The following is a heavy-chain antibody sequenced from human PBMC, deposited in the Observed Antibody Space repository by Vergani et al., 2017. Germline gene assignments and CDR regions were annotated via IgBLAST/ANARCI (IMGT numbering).Heavy chain of an antibody. CDR3: ATPQTVTTGGMEV. D-gene: IGHD4-17*01. Sequence: EVQLVQSGAEVKKPGATMKISCKVSGYTFTDHYMHWVKQAPGKGLEWVGLVDPEDGETIYAEKFKGRVTIAADTSTDTAHLELSSLRSADTAVYYCATPQTVTTGGMEVWGQGTTVIVSS. J-gene: IGHJ6*02. CDR1: GYTFTDHY. V-gene: IGHV1-69-2*01. CDR2: VDPEDGET.